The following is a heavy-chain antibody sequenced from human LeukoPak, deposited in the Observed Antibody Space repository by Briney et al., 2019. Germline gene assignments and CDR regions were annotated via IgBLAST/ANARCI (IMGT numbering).Heavy chain of an antibody. D-gene: IGHD5-24*01. CDR1: GGSFSSSSYY. V-gene: IGHV4-39*01. Sequence: SETLSLTCTVSGGSFSSSSYYWGWIRQPPGKGLEWIGSMYYSGSTYYNASLRSRPTISVDTSKNQFSLKLSSVTAADTAVYYCARHFDRDGYTSNAFDIWGQGTMVTVSS. J-gene: IGHJ3*02. CDR2: MYYSGST. CDR3: ARHFDRDGYTSNAFDI.